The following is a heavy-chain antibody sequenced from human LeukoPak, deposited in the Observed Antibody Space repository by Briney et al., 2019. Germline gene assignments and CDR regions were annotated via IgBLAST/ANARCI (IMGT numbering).Heavy chain of an antibody. CDR2: IKSKTDGGTT. CDR1: GFTFSNAW. D-gene: IGHD2-2*02. CDR3: TTDPRLYCSSTSCYNAFDY. Sequence: GGSLRLSCAASGFTFSNAWMSWVRQAPGKGLEWVGRIKSKTDGGTTDYAAPVKGRFTISRDDSKNTLYLQMNSLKTEDTAVYYCTTDPRLYCSSTSCYNAFDYWGQGTLVTVSS. J-gene: IGHJ4*02. V-gene: IGHV3-15*01.